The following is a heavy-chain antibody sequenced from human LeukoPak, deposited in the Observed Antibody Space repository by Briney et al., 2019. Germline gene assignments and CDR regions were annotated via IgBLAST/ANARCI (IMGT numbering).Heavy chain of an antibody. J-gene: IGHJ4*02. D-gene: IGHD3-22*01. CDR3: SRGLDSRNLCY. V-gene: IGHV4-31*03. CDR2: IHPSGML. Sequence: SETLSLTCTVSGASFNSDDQYWNWIRQSPGKGLEWIGSIHPSGMLYNNPSLESRVTMSRDTSKNQCSLNLNSVTAADSAVYFCSRGLDSRNLCYWGQRNLGTVS. CDR1: GASFNSDDQY.